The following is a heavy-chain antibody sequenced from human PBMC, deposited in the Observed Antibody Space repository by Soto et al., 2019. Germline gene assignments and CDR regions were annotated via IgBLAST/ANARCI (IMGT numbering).Heavy chain of an antibody. D-gene: IGHD2-21*01. CDR2: IKQDGSEK. CDR1: GFTFSSYW. CDR3: ARVRCWVLDAFDI. Sequence: GGSLRLSCAASGFTFSSYWMSWVRQAPGKGLEWVANIKQDGSEKYYVDSVKGRFTISRDNAKNSLYLQMNSLRAEDTAVYYCARVRCWVLDAFDIWGQGTMVTVSS. V-gene: IGHV3-7*01. J-gene: IGHJ3*02.